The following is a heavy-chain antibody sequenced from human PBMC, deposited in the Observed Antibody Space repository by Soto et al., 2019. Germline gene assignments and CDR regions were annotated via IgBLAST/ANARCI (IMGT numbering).Heavy chain of an antibody. CDR3: SDTVTSDSDYYYGMAF. CDR1: GFTFSNAW. CDR2: IKSKTDGGTT. D-gene: IGHD4-4*01. Sequence: GGSLRLSCAASGFTFSNAWMNWVRQAPGKGLEWVGRIKSKTDGGTTDYAAPVKGRFTISRDDSKNTLYLQMNSLKTEDTAVYYFSDTVTSDSDYYYGMAFWGQGTTVPVSS. V-gene: IGHV3-15*07. J-gene: IGHJ6*01.